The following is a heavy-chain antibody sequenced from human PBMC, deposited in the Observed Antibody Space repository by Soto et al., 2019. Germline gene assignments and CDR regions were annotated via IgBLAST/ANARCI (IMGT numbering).Heavy chain of an antibody. V-gene: IGHV1-18*04. CDR3: ERDSWDSSGYQAFDI. Sequence: ASVKVSCKASGYSFTGNSLHWVRQAPGQGLEWMEWISAYNGNTNYAQKLQGRVTMTTDTSTSTAYMELRSLRSDDTAVYYCERDSWDSSGYQAFDIWGQGTMVTVSS. D-gene: IGHD3-22*01. CDR2: ISAYNGNT. J-gene: IGHJ3*02. CDR1: GYSFTGNS.